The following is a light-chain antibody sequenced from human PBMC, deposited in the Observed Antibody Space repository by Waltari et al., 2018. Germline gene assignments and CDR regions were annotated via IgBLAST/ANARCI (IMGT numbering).Light chain of an antibody. V-gene: IGKV3-11*01. CDR2: DAS. CDR1: QSVGSS. J-gene: IGKJ5*01. Sequence: EIVLTQSPVTLSLAPGERATLSCWASQSVGSSLALYQQKPGQAPRLLMYDASNRATGAPARFNGSGFGTDFTLTIISLQSEDSAVYYCQQRSNWPPITFGQGTRLEIK. CDR3: QQRSNWPPIT.